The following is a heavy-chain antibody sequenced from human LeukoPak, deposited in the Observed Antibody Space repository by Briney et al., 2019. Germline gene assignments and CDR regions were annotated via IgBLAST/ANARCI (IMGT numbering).Heavy chain of an antibody. D-gene: IGHD2-15*01. V-gene: IGHV3-11*04. CDR1: GFTFSDYY. Sequence: GGSLRLSCAASGFTFSDYYMSWIRQAPGKGLEWVSYISSSGSTIYYADSVKGRFTISRDNAKNSLYLQMNSLRAEDTAVYYCARSRPSRYCSGRSCTHHAFDIWGQGTMVTVSS. J-gene: IGHJ3*02. CDR2: ISSSGSTI. CDR3: ARSRPSRYCSGRSCTHHAFDI.